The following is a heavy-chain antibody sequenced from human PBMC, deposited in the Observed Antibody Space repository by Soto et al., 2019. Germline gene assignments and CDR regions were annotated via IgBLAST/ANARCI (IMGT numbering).Heavy chain of an antibody. CDR3: AKGGDEVVATHKDAFDV. CDR1: GFTFSSYA. V-gene: IGHV3-23*01. Sequence: EVQLLESGGGLVQPGGSPRLSCAASGFTFSSYAMSWVRQAPGKGLEWVSALTGSGGTTYYADSVKGRFTISRDNSKNTVYLQMNSLRAEDTAVYYCAKGGDEVVATHKDAFDVWGHGTMVTVSS. D-gene: IGHD2-15*01. CDR2: LTGSGGTT. J-gene: IGHJ3*01.